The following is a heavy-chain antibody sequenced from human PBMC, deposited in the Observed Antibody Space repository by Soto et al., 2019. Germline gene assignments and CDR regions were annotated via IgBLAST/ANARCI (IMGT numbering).Heavy chain of an antibody. CDR3: AKDNFRTYSGSYWAKYYFDY. Sequence: GGSLRLSCAASGFTFSSYGMHWVRQAPGKGLEWVAVISYDGSNKYYADSVKGRFTISRDNSKNTLYLQMNSLRAEDTAVYYCAKDNFRTYSGSYWAKYYFDYWGQGTLVTVSS. CDR2: ISYDGSNK. D-gene: IGHD1-26*01. J-gene: IGHJ4*02. CDR1: GFTFSSYG. V-gene: IGHV3-30*18.